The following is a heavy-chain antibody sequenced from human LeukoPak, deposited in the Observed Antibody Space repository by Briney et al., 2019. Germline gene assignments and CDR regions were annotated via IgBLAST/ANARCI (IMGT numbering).Heavy chain of an antibody. CDR1: GYSFTNYW. J-gene: IGHJ4*02. CDR3: AGARQSGSYAGFAH. V-gene: IGHV5-51*01. Sequence: GESLKISCQGSGYSFTNYWIAWVRQMPGKGLEWMGIIYPGDSDTRVSPSFRGRVTMSADRSVSTAYLQLNNLKASDTAMYYCAGARQSGSYAGFAHWGPGTLVTVSS. CDR2: IYPGDSDT. D-gene: IGHD3-16*01.